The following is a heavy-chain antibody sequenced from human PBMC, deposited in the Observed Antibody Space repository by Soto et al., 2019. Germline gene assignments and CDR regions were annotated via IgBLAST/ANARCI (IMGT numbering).Heavy chain of an antibody. V-gene: IGHV4-31*03. CDR3: AREGMNYNDSSGYWVRSGMDV. D-gene: IGHD3-22*01. J-gene: IGHJ6*02. CDR2: IYYSGNT. CDR1: GGSISSGGYY. Sequence: PSETLSLTCTVSGGSISSGGYYWSWIRQHPGKGLEWIGYIYYSGNTYYNPSLKSRVTISIDTSKNQFSLKLSSVTAADTAVYYCAREGMNYNDSSGYWVRSGMDVWGQGTTVTVSS.